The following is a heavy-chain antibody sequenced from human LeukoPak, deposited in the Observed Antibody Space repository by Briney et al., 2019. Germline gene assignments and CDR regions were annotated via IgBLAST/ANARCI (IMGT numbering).Heavy chain of an antibody. CDR1: GGSFSGYY. V-gene: IGHV4-34*01. J-gene: IGHJ4*02. CDR2: INHSGST. Sequence: SETLSLTCAVYGGSFSGYYWSWIRQPPGKGLEWIGEINHSGSTNHNPSLKSRVTISVDTSKNQFSLKLSSVTAADTAVYYCARQRVRGVIIGYFDYWGQGTLVTVSS. CDR3: ARQRVRGVIIGYFDY. D-gene: IGHD3-10*01.